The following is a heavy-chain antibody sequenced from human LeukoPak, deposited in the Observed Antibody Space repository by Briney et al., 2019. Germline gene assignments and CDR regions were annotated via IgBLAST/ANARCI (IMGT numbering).Heavy chain of an antibody. CDR1: GFTFNYYW. D-gene: IGHD3-3*01. V-gene: IGHV3-7*01. CDR2: INKDGSEK. CDR3: ARERYDFWSGYYPYYYFDY. J-gene: IGHJ4*02. Sequence: PGGSLRLSCAVSGFTFNYYWMSWVRQAPGKGLEWVANINKDGSEKYYVDSAQGRFTISRDNRKNSLYLQMNSLRAEDTAVYYCARERYDFWSGYYPYYYFDYWGQGTLVTVSS.